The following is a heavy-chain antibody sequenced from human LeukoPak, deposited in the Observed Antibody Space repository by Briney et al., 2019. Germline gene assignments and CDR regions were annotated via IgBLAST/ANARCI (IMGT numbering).Heavy chain of an antibody. CDR2: INHSGST. J-gene: IGHJ4*02. V-gene: IGHV4-34*01. CDR3: AKDPARGSLNDY. Sequence: SETLSLTCAVYGGSFSGYYWSWIRQPPGKGLEWIGEINHSGSTNYNPSLKSRVTISVDTSKNQFSLKLSSVTAADTAVYYCAKDPARGSLNDYWGQGTLVTVSS. D-gene: IGHD3-10*01. CDR1: GGSFSGYY.